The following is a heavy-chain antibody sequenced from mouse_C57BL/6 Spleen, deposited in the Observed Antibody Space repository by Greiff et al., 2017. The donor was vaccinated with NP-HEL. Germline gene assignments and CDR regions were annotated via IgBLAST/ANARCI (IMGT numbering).Heavy chain of an antibody. CDR1: GYTFTDYE. Sequence: VQLQQSGAELVRPGASVTLSCKASGYTFTDYEMHWVKQTPVHGLEWIGAIDPETGGTAYNQKFKGKAILTADKSSSTAYMELRSLTSEDSAVYYCTIGGYGNYFDYWGQGTTLTVSS. J-gene: IGHJ2*01. D-gene: IGHD2-1*01. V-gene: IGHV1-15*01. CDR2: IDPETGGT. CDR3: TIGGYGNYFDY.